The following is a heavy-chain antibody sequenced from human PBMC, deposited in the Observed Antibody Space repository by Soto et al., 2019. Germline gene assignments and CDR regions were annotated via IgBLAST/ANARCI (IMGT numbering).Heavy chain of an antibody. V-gene: IGHV3-48*01. Sequence: PGGSLRLSCAASGFTFSSYSMNWVRQAPGKGLEWVSYISSSSSTIYYADSVKGRFTISRDNAKNSLYLQMNSLRAEDTAVYYCAAPPSGVGATTGADYGMDVWGQGTTVTVSS. CDR1: GFTFSSYS. CDR2: ISSSSSTI. CDR3: AAPPSGVGATTGADYGMDV. J-gene: IGHJ6*02. D-gene: IGHD1-26*01.